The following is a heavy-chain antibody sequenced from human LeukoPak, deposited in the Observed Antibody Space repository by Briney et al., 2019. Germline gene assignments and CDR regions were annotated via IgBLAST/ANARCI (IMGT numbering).Heavy chain of an antibody. CDR2: ISSSGSYI. Sequence: PGGSLRLSCAASGFTFSSYSMNWVRQAPGKGLEWVSSISSSGSYIYYADSLKGRFTISRDNARKSLYVQMNSLRPEDTAVYYCARLGSSWQLDYWGQGTLVTVSS. J-gene: IGHJ4*02. CDR3: ARLGSSWQLDY. V-gene: IGHV3-21*01. D-gene: IGHD6-13*01. CDR1: GFTFSSYS.